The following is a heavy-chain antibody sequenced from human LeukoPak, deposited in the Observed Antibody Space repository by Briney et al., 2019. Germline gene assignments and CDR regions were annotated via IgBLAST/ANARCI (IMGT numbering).Heavy chain of an antibody. D-gene: IGHD6-19*01. CDR1: GGSISSYY. CDR3: ARRLRLDWFDP. J-gene: IGHJ5*02. V-gene: IGHV4-59*08. CDR2: IYYSGST. Sequence: PSETLSLTCTVSGGSISSYYWSWIRQPPGKGLEWIGYIYYSGSTNYNPSLKSRVTISVDTSKNQFPPKLSSVTAADTAVYYCARRLRLDWFDPWGQGTLVTVSS.